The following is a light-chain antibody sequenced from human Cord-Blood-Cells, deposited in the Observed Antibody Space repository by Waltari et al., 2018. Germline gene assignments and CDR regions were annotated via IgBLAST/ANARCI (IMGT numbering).Light chain of an antibody. V-gene: IGKV3-11*01. CDR2: DAS. Sequence: EIVLTQSPATLYLSPGERATLSCRASQSVSSYLAWYHQKPGQAPRLLIYDASNRATGIPARFSGSGSGTDFTLTISSREPEDFAVYYCQQRSNWPRFTFGPGTKVDIK. CDR1: QSVSSY. J-gene: IGKJ3*01. CDR3: QQRSNWPRFT.